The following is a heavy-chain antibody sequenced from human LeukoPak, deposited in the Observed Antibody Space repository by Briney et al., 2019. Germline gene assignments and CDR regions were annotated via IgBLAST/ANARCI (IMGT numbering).Heavy chain of an antibody. CDR3: AKEGSSGWVPNY. J-gene: IGHJ4*02. D-gene: IGHD6-19*01. V-gene: IGHV1-2*02. CDR1: GYTFTDYY. Sequence: GASVTVSCKASGYTFTDYYIHWVRQAPGQGLEGMGWINPNNGDTNFAQKFQGRVTMTRDTSISTVYMELSRLRSDDTAVYYCAKEGSSGWVPNYWGQGTLVTVSS. CDR2: INPNNGDT.